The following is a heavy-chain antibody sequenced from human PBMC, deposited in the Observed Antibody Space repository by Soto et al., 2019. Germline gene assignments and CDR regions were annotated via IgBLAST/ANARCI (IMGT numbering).Heavy chain of an antibody. J-gene: IGHJ4*02. D-gene: IGHD1-1*01. CDR2: INPTGGT. CDR3: ARTRATPASRNLDY. Sequence: SETLSLTCAVYGESFSGYDGSWVRQSPGKGLEWIGEINPTGGTNYNPSLKSRVTISVDTSKDQFSLQLSSVTAADTAVYYCARTRATPASRNLDYWGQGTLVTVSS. CDR1: GESFSGYD. V-gene: IGHV4-34*01.